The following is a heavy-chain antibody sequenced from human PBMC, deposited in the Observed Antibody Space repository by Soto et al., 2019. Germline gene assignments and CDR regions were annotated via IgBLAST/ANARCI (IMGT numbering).Heavy chain of an antibody. Sequence: QVQLQESGPGLVKPSQTLSLTCTVSGGSISSGDYYWSWIRQPPGKGLEWIWYIYYSGSTSHNPSLKCRVTISGDTSKNQFSLKLSSVTAADTAVYYCASHDYAHYGIDVWGQGTTVTVSS. CDR2: IYYSGST. V-gene: IGHV4-30-4*01. CDR1: GGSISSGDYY. J-gene: IGHJ6*02. CDR3: ASHDYAHYGIDV. D-gene: IGHD4-17*01.